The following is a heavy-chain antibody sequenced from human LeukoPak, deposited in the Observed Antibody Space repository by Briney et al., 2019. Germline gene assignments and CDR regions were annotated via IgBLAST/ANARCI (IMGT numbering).Heavy chain of an antibody. J-gene: IGHJ3*02. CDR2: INPNCGGT. D-gene: IGHD4-17*01. CDR1: GYTFTGYY. CDR3: AREIDDYGDRLDAFDI. V-gene: IGHV1-2*02. Sequence: ASVKVSCKASGYTFTGYYMHWVRQAPGQGLEWMGWINPNCGGTNYAQKFQGRVTMTRDTSISTAYMELSRLRSDDTAVYYCAREIDDYGDRLDAFDIWGQGTMVTVSS.